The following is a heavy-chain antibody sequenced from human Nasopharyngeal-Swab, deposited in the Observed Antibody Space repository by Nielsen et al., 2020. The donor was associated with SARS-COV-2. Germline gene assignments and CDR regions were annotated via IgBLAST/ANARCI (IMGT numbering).Heavy chain of an antibody. CDR3: ARDIGSSWTNWFDP. CDR1: GFTFSSYS. CDR2: ISSSSSYI. J-gene: IGHJ5*02. Sequence: GESLKISCAASGFTFSSYSMNWVRQAPGKGLEWVSSISSSSSYIYYADSVKGRFTISRDNAKNSLYLQMNSLRAEDTAVYYCARDIGSSWTNWFDPWGQGTLVTVSS. V-gene: IGHV3-21*01. D-gene: IGHD6-13*01.